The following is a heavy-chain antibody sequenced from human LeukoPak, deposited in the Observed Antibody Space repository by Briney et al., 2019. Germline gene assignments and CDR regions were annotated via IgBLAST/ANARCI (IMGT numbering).Heavy chain of an antibody. J-gene: IGHJ4*02. CDR2: IYYSGST. Sequence: KPSETLSLTCTVSGGSISSYYWSRIRQPPGKGLEWIGYIYYSGSTNYNPSLKSRVTISVDTSKNQFSLKLSSVTAADTAVYYCARAGDEFGVVIYFDYWGQGTLVTVSS. D-gene: IGHD3-3*01. CDR1: GGSISSYY. V-gene: IGHV4-59*01. CDR3: ARAGDEFGVVIYFDY.